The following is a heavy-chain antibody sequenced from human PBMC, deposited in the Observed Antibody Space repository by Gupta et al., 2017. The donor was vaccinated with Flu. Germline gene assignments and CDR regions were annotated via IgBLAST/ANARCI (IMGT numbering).Heavy chain of an antibody. J-gene: IGHJ4*02. Sequence: QVPLVQSGAEVKTPGASVRVSCKASGYAFNSLHINSVRQATGPGLEWMGWMNPNSGDTGYAQKFQGRVTMTRDTSTNTAYLELRSLSPGDTATYYCARRAWRYCGGTSCYFDNWGQGTLVTVSS. V-gene: IGHV1-8*01. D-gene: IGHD2-21*01. CDR1: GYAFNSLH. CDR3: ARRAWRYCGGTSCYFDN. CDR2: MNPNSGDT.